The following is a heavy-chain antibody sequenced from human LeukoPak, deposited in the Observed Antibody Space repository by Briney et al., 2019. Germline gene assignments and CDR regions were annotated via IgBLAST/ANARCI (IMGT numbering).Heavy chain of an antibody. Sequence: PGGSLRLSCTASGFTFGDYAMSWVRQAPGKGLEWVGFIRSKGYGRTTEYAASVKGRFTISRDDSKSIAYQQMNSLKTEDTAVYYCIKSRGGSYSGTDYWGQGTLVTVSS. D-gene: IGHD1-26*01. CDR1: GFTFGDYA. V-gene: IGHV3-49*04. CDR3: IKSRGGSYSGTDY. J-gene: IGHJ4*02. CDR2: IRSKGYGRTT.